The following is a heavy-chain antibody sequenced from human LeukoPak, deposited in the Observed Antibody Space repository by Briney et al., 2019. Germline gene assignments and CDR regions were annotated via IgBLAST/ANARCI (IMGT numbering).Heavy chain of an antibody. J-gene: IGHJ6*03. CDR1: GFTFSSYG. CDR3: GKAPGGGFYYYYYMDV. Sequence: PGGSLRLSCAASGFTFSSYGMHWVRQAPGKGLEWVAFIRYDGSNKYYADSVKGRFTISRDNSKNTLYLQMNSLRAEDTAVYYCGKAPGGGFYYYYYMDVWGKGTTVTVSS. V-gene: IGHV3-30*02. CDR2: IRYDGSNK. D-gene: IGHD3-16*01.